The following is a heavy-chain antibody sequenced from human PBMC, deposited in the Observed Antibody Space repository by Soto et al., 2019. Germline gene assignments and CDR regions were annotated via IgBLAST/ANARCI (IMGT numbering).Heavy chain of an antibody. V-gene: IGHV3-15*07. J-gene: IGHJ4*02. CDR2: IKSKTDGGTT. D-gene: IGHD3-10*01. Sequence: GGSLRLSCAASGFTFSNAWMNWVRQAPGKGLEWVGRIKSKTDGGTTDYAAPVKGRFTISRDDSKNTLYLQMNSLKTEDTAVYYCTSVLLWFGKLYDYWGQGTLVTVSS. CDR3: TSVLLWFGKLYDY. CDR1: GFTFSNAW.